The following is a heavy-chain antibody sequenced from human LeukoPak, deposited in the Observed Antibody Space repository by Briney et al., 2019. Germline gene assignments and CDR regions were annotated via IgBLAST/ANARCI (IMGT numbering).Heavy chain of an antibody. D-gene: IGHD6-13*01. V-gene: IGHV4-31*03. CDR3: ARGPPNDRYSSSWYHPYFDY. CDR1: GGSPTSSGSC. CDR2: TYFTGST. Sequence: PPESLSLTCILSGGSPTSSGSCCSWIRHHPGKGLEWIAYTYFTGSTYYNPTLRTRLPISVPTSKNQVSLKLSSVTAADTAGYYCARGPPNDRYSSSWYHPYFDYWGQGTLVTVSS. J-gene: IGHJ4*02.